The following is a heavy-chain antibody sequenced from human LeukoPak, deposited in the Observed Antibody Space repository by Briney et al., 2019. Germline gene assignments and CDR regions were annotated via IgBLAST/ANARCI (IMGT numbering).Heavy chain of an antibody. Sequence: GGSLRLSCAASGFTFSNYWMNGVRQASGKGLVWVSRVSASGGRTYYADSVKGRFTISRDNSKNTVSFQMNNLRADDTAVYYSAKSYASGSFYDYWGQGTLVTVSS. J-gene: IGHJ4*02. V-gene: IGHV3-23*01. CDR1: GFTFSNYW. D-gene: IGHD3-10*01. CDR2: VSASGGRT. CDR3: AKSYASGSFYDY.